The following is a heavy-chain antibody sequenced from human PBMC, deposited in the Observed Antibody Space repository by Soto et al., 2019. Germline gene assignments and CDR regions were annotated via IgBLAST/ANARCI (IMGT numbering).Heavy chain of an antibody. CDR2: INPNSGGT. CDR3: ARGRGYDFWSGYPPSWFDP. Sequence: QVQLVQSGAEVKKPGASVKVSCKASGYTFTGYYMHWVRQAPGQGLEWMGWINPNSGGTNYAQKFQGWVTMPRYTSISTAYMELSRLRSDDTAVYYCARGRGYDFWSGYPPSWFDPWGQGTLVTVSS. V-gene: IGHV1-2*04. CDR1: GYTFTGYY. J-gene: IGHJ5*02. D-gene: IGHD3-3*01.